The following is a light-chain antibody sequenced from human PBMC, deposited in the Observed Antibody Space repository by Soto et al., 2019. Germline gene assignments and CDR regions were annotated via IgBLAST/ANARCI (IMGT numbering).Light chain of an antibody. CDR1: SSDVGAYDF. V-gene: IGLV2-14*03. Sequence: QSALTQPASVSGSPGQSITISCTGTSSDVGAYDFLSWYQQHPRKVPKLMIFDVSSRPSGVSDRFSGSVSGNTASLNISGLQAEDEGDYYCSSYTSSSPHVFGSGTKVTVL. CDR2: DVS. J-gene: IGLJ1*01. CDR3: SSYTSSSPHV.